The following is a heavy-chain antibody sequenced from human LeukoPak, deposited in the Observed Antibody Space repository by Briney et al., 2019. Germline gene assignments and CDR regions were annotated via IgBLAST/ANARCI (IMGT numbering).Heavy chain of an antibody. V-gene: IGHV3-74*01. J-gene: IGHJ4*02. Sequence: GGSLRLSCAASGFTFSSYSMNWVRQAPGKGLEWVSRINSGGSGTSYAASVEGRFTISRDNVKNTLYLQMDSLRAEDTAVYYCATSLGPLTEYWGQGTLVTVSS. D-gene: IGHD7-27*01. CDR1: GFTFSSYS. CDR2: INSGGSGT. CDR3: ATSLGPLTEY.